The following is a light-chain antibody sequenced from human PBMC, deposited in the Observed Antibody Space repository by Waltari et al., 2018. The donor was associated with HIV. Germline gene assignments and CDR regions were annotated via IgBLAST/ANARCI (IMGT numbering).Light chain of an antibody. CDR2: RDN. CDR3: ATWDGSLGAFFV. V-gene: IGLV1-47*01. Sequence: QSVLTQPPSASGTPGQRVTISCSGTTSNVGTNFESWYQHLPEAAPQLLMYRDNRRPSGFPDRFSGSKSGASASLAISGLRSEDEGDYYCATWDGSLGAFFVFGVGTKVTVL. CDR1: TSNVGTNF. J-gene: IGLJ1*01.